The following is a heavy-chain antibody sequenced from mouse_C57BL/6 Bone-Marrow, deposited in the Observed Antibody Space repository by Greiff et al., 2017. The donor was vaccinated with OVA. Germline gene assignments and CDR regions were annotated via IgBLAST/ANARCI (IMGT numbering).Heavy chain of an antibody. CDR2: IDPANGNT. V-gene: IGHV14-3*01. CDR3: AFYYYSSGGFAY. D-gene: IGHD1-1*01. J-gene: IGHJ3*01. Sequence: VQLQQSVAELVRPGASVKLSCTASGFNFKNTYMHWVKQRPEQGLEWIGRIDPANGNTKYAPKFQGKATITADTSSNTAYLQLSSLTSEDTAIYYCAFYYYSSGGFAYWGQGTLVTVSA. CDR1: GFNFKNTY.